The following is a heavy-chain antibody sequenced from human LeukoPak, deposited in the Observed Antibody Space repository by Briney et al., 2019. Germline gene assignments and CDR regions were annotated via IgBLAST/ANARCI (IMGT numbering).Heavy chain of an antibody. D-gene: IGHD2-2*01. Sequence: GGSLRLSCAASGFTFSDYYMSWIRQAPGKGLEWVSGINWNGGSTGYADSVKGRFTISRDNSKNSLYLQMNSLRAEDTALYHCAREVVPAAMTFYYYSSMDVWGKGTTVTVSS. V-gene: IGHV3-20*01. CDR2: INWNGGST. CDR3: AREVVPAAMTFYYYSSMDV. J-gene: IGHJ6*03. CDR1: GFTFSDYY.